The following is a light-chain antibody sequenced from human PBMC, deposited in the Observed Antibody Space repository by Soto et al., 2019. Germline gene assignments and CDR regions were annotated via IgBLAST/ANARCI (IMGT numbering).Light chain of an antibody. V-gene: IGKV3-20*01. CDR3: QQFGSSSYT. J-gene: IGKJ2*01. CDR1: QSVSRNF. Sequence: EIELTQSPGTLSLSPGERATLSCGASQSVSRNFLAWYQQKPGQAPRLLIYGASNRATGIPDRFSGSGSGTDFTLTISRLEPEDFAVYYCQQFGSSSYTFGQGTKLDIK. CDR2: GAS.